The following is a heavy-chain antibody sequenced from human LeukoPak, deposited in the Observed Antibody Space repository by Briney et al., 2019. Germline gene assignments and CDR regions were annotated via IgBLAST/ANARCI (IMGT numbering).Heavy chain of an antibody. V-gene: IGHV3-23*01. CDR1: GFTFPSYA. D-gene: IGHD6-6*01. CDR3: ARGGGSSSHY. Sequence: GGSLRLSCTASGFTFPSYAMSWVRQAPGKGLEWVSSIGENDRRTYYADSVKGRFIISRDNSKNTLYLQMNSLRAEDTAVYYCARGGGSSSHYWGQGTLVTVSS. J-gene: IGHJ4*02. CDR2: IGENDRRT.